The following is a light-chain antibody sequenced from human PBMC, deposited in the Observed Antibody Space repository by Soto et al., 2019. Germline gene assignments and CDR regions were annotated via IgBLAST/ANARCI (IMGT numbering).Light chain of an antibody. CDR1: QSISSY. CDR2: AAS. Sequence: DIPMTQSPSSLSASVGDRVTITCRASQSISSYLNWYQQKPGKAPKLLIYAASSLQSGVPSRFSGSGSGTDFTLTISSLQPEDFATYYCQQSYSTPFFTFGPGTKVDIK. J-gene: IGKJ3*01. CDR3: QQSYSTPFFT. V-gene: IGKV1-39*01.